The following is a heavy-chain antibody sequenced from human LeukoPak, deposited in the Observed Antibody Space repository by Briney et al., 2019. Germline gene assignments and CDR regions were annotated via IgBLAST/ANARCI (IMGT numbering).Heavy chain of an antibody. J-gene: IGHJ4*02. Sequence: ASVKVSCKVSGYTLTELSMHWVRQAPGKGLEWMGGFDPEDGETIYAQKFQGRVTMTEDTSTDTAYMELSSLRSEDTAVYYCATDRGVATGAPFDYWGQGTLVTVSS. V-gene: IGHV1-24*01. CDR3: ATDRGVATGAPFDY. D-gene: IGHD5-12*01. CDR2: FDPEDGET. CDR1: GYTLTELS.